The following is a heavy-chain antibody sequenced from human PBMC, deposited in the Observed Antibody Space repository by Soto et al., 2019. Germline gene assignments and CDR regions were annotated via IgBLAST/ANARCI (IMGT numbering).Heavy chain of an antibody. Sequence: QVQLVQSGAEVKKPGSSVKVSCKASGGTFSSYTISWVRQAPGQGLEWMGRIIPILGIANYAQKFQGRVTITADKSTSTAYMELGSLRSEETAVYYCARGERIAARPVAFDIWGQGTMVTVSS. J-gene: IGHJ3*02. CDR2: IIPILGIA. D-gene: IGHD6-6*01. CDR3: ARGERIAARPVAFDI. CDR1: GGTFSSYT. V-gene: IGHV1-69*02.